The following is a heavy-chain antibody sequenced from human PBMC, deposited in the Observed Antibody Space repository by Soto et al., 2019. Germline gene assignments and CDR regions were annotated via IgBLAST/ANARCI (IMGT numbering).Heavy chain of an antibody. CDR2: ISSTTNYI. CDR3: ARESEDLNSNFDY. D-gene: IGHD1-1*01. CDR1: GFTFTRYS. Sequence: EVQLVESGGGLVKPGGSLRLSCAASGFTFTRYSMNWVRQAPGKGLEWVSSISSTTNYIYYGDSMKGRFTISRDNAKNALYLEMNSLRAEDTAVYYCARESEDLNSNFDYWGQGTLVTVSS. J-gene: IGHJ4*02. V-gene: IGHV3-21*06.